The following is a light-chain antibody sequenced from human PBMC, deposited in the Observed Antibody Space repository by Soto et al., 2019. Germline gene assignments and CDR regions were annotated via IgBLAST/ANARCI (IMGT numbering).Light chain of an antibody. CDR3: MQALQTPRT. V-gene: IGKV2-28*01. CDR1: QSLLHSNGYNY. J-gene: IGKJ1*01. Sequence: DIVMTQSPLSLPVTPGEPASISCRSSQSLLHSNGYNYLDWYLQKPGQSPQLLIYLGSNRASGVADRFSGCGSGTDFTLKISRVEAEDVGVSYAMQALQTPRTFGQGTKVEIK. CDR2: LGS.